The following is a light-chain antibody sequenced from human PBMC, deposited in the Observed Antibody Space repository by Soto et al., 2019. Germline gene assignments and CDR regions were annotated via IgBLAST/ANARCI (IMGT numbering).Light chain of an antibody. Sequence: QSVLTQPPSVSAASGQTVTISCSGRSSNIGRNYVSWYQQLPGTAPKLLIYDNNKRPSGIPDRFSGSKSGTSATLDITGLQTGDEADYYCGTWDSSLSAGPYVFGTGTKVTVL. V-gene: IGLV1-51*01. J-gene: IGLJ1*01. CDR1: SSNIGRNY. CDR2: DNN. CDR3: GTWDSSLSAGPYV.